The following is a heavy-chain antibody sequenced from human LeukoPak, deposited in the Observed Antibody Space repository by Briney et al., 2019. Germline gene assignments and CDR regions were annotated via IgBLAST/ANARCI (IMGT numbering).Heavy chain of an antibody. CDR1: GFTFSSYW. Sequence: GGSLRLSCAASGFTFSSYWMHWVRRAPGKGLVWVSGIDNYGSTTIYADSVKGRFTISSDNVKSTVYLQMNSLRAEDTAVYYCARDVGSLSYWGQGTLVTVSS. V-gene: IGHV3-74*01. CDR3: ARDVGSLSY. J-gene: IGHJ4*02. CDR2: IDNYGSTT. D-gene: IGHD1-26*01.